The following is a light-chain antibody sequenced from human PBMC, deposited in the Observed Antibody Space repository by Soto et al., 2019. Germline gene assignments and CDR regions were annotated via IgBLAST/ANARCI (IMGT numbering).Light chain of an antibody. J-gene: IGLJ1*01. V-gene: IGLV2-11*01. Sequence: QSALTQPPSVSGSPGQSVTISCAGTSSDVGGYNFVSWYQQHPGKAPKLMIYDVSARLSVVPDLFSRSKSGNTASLTLSGLQAEDEADYYCCSYAGTPFVFGTGTKVTVL. CDR1: SSDVGGYNF. CDR2: DVS. CDR3: CSYAGTPFV.